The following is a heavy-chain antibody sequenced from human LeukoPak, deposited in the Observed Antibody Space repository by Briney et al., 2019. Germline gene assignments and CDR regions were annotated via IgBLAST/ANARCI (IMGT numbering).Heavy chain of an antibody. CDR2: ITHSGST. CDR3: ARGRSDILTGYPTFDY. D-gene: IGHD3-9*01. V-gene: IGHV4-34*01. J-gene: IGHJ4*02. Sequence: PSETLSLTCAVYGGSFSGYYWTWIRQPPGKGLEWIGEITHSGSTNYNPSLKSRVTISIDTSKNQFSLKLSSVTAADTAVYYCARGRSDILTGYPTFDYWGQGTLVTVSS. CDR1: GGSFSGYY.